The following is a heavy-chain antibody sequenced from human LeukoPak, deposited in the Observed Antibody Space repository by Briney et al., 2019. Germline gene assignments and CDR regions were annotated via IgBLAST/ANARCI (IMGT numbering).Heavy chain of an antibody. V-gene: IGHV3-15*01. CDR2: IKSKTDGGTT. CDR3: TTGDPDSGGYYWAPWYFDY. Sequence: GGSLRLSCAASGFTFSNAWMSWVRQAPGKGLEWVGRIKSKTDGGTTDYAAPVKGRFTISRDDSKNTLYLQMNSLKTEDTAVYYCTTGDPDSGGYYWAPWYFDYWGQGTLVTVSS. CDR1: GFTFSNAW. J-gene: IGHJ4*02. D-gene: IGHD3-22*01.